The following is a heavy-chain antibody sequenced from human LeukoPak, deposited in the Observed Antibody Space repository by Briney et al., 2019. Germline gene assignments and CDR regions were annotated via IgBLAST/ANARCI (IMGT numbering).Heavy chain of an antibody. V-gene: IGHV3-74*01. Sequence: PGGSLRLSCAASGFSFSSYWMHWVRQAPGKGLVWVSRINIDGSTTTYADSVKGRFTISRDNAKNTLSLQMNSLRAEDTAVYYCISDHTGHDDYWGQGTRLTVSS. J-gene: IGHJ4*02. D-gene: IGHD1-1*01. CDR3: ISDHTGHDDY. CDR2: INIDGSTT. CDR1: GFSFSSYW.